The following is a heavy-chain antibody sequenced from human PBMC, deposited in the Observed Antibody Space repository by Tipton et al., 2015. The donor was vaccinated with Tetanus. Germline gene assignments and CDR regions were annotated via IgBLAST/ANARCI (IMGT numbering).Heavy chain of an antibody. J-gene: IGHJ4*02. CDR2: IYYRGET. CDR1: DGSISGYY. D-gene: IGHD3-22*01. Sequence: TLSLTCTVSDGSISGYYWTWMRQPPGKGLEWLGYIYYRGETNYNPSVSSRLTISLDTSKNQVSLRLTSVTAADTAVYFCARIRYYPDSSAFLSDYWGRGIRVTVSS. CDR3: ARIRYYPDSSAFLSDY. V-gene: IGHV4-59*01.